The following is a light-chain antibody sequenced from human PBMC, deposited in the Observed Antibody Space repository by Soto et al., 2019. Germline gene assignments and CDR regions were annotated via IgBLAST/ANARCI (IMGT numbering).Light chain of an antibody. CDR1: QSVSSN. J-gene: IGKJ1*01. CDR2: GAS. Sequence: EIVMTQSPATLSVSPGEGATLACRASQSVSSNLAWYQQKADQAPRLLIYGASTRATGIPARFSGSGSGTELTLTISSLQSEDCAVYYCQQYNNWPWTFGQGTKVEIK. V-gene: IGKV3-15*01. CDR3: QQYNNWPWT.